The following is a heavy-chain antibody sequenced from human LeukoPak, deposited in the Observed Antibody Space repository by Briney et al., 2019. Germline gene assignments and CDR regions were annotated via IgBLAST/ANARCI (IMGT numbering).Heavy chain of an antibody. V-gene: IGHV3-9*01. CDR3: AKNYGSGSPRPFDI. CDR2: ISWNSGRI. J-gene: IGHJ3*02. D-gene: IGHD3-10*01. Sequence: GGSLRLSCAASGFTFDDYAMHWVRQAPGKGLEWVSGISWNSGRIGYADSVKGRFTISRDNGKNSLYLEMNSLGVEDTALYYCAKNYGSGSPRPFDIWGQGTMVTVSS. CDR1: GFTFDDYA.